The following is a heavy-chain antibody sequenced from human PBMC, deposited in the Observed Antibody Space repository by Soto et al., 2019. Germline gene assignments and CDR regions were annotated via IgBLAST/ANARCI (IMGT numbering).Heavy chain of an antibody. Sequence: QVQLQESGPGLVKPSETLSLTCTVSGGSISSYYWSWIRQPPGKGLEWIGYIYYSGSTNYNPSLKSRVTISVDTSKNQFSLKLSSVTAADTAVYYCARLARYCTNGVCYDNWFDPWGQGTLVTVSS. CDR1: GGSISSYY. J-gene: IGHJ5*02. CDR3: ARLARYCTNGVCYDNWFDP. CDR2: IYYSGST. V-gene: IGHV4-59*08. D-gene: IGHD2-8*01.